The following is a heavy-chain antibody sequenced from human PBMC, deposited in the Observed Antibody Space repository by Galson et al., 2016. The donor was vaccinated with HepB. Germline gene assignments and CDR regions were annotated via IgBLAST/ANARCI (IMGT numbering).Heavy chain of an antibody. V-gene: IGHV1-69*10. D-gene: IGHD1-1*01. CDR1: GGTFSLYG. J-gene: IGHJ5*02. CDR3: ARDPGRRPDTTDNFPHH. CDR2: IIPILDIA. Sequence: SVKVSCKASGGTFSLYGLSWVRQAPGQGLEWMGGIIPILDIANYTQKFQGRVTITADKSTRTAYMELSSLRSEDTAVYYCARDPGRRPDTTDNFPHHWGQGTRVTVSS.